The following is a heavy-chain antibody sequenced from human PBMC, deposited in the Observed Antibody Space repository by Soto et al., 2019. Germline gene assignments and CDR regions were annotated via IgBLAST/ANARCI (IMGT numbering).Heavy chain of an antibody. CDR1: GGSITSISYC. J-gene: IGHJ4*02. Sequence: PSQPLSLTWTVSGGSITSISYCWAWIRQPPGKGLEWIGSIYYSGTTYYNPSLKSRVTISVDRSKNTLYLQMNSLRAEDTAVYYCARHGYNYGGGYFDYWGQGTLVTVSS. CDR2: IYYSGTT. D-gene: IGHD5-18*01. V-gene: IGHV4-39*01. CDR3: ARHGYNYGGGYFDY.